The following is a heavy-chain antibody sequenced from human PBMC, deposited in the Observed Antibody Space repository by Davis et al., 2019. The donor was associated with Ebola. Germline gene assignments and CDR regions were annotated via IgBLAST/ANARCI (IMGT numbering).Heavy chain of an antibody. CDR3: ARSAIAAGYYYYGMDV. J-gene: IGHJ6*02. D-gene: IGHD6-25*01. Sequence: PGGSLRLSCAASGFTFSSYDLHWVRQATGKGLEWVSAIGTAGDTYYPGSVKGRFTISRENAKNSLYLQMNSLRAEDTAVYYCARSAIAAGYYYYGMDVWGQGTTVTVSS. CDR1: GFTFSSYD. CDR2: IGTAGDT. V-gene: IGHV3-13*01.